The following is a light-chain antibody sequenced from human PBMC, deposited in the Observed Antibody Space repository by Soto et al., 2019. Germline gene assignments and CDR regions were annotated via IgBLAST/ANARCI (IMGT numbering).Light chain of an antibody. CDR1: QSISSS. CDR2: DAS. Sequence: DAQMTQSPSTLAASVGDRVTITCRASQSISSSLAWYQQKPGKAPNLLIYDASSLESGVPSRFSGSGSGTEFTLTISSLQPDDFATYYCQQYNSYSTFGQGTKGDIK. J-gene: IGKJ1*01. V-gene: IGKV1-5*01. CDR3: QQYNSYST.